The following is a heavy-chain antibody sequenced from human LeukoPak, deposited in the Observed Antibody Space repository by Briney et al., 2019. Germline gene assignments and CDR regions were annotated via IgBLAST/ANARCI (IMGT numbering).Heavy chain of an antibody. CDR1: GGSISNSRFF. Sequence: PSETLSLTCTVSGGSISNSRFFWGWIRQPPGKGLEWIASVYYNGNTSYNPSLKSRVTMSVDTSKKQFSLMLNSLTAADTAVYYCARIRQGYFESSSVYYPYYFTTGAREPWSPSPQ. CDR2: VYYNGNT. J-gene: IGHJ4*02. CDR3: ARIRQGYFESSSVYYPYYFTT. V-gene: IGHV4-39*07. D-gene: IGHD3-22*01.